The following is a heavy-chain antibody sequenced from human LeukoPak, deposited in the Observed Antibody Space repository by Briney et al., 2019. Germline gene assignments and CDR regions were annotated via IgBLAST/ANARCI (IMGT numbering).Heavy chain of an antibody. V-gene: IGHV3-30*02. Sequence: PGGSLRLSCAASGFTFNTYGMHWVRQAPGKGLEWVAFIRYDGSNKYYADSVKGRFTISRDNSKNTLYLQMNSLRAEDTAVYYCARARGGEGRFLEWLLPLAPAGYMDVWGKGTTVTVSS. CDR1: GFTFNTYG. CDR3: ARARGGEGRFLEWLLPLAPAGYMDV. D-gene: IGHD3-3*01. J-gene: IGHJ6*03. CDR2: IRYDGSNK.